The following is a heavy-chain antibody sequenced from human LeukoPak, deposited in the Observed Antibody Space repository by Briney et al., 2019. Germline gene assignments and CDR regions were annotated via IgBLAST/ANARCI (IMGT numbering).Heavy chain of an antibody. CDR1: GFTFSSYG. CDR2: ISYDGSNK. V-gene: IGHV3-30*18. CDR3: AKDDDILTGYYLDY. D-gene: IGHD3-9*01. J-gene: IGHJ4*02. Sequence: GGSLRLSCAASGFTFSSYGMPWVRQAPGKGLEWVAVISYDGSNKYYADSVKGRFTISRDNSKNTLYLQMNSLRAEDTAVYYCAKDDDILTGYYLDYWGQGTLVTVSS.